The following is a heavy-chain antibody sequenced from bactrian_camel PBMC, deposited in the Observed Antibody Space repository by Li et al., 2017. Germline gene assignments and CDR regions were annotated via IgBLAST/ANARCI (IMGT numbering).Heavy chain of an antibody. J-gene: IGHJ4*01. CDR2: VDGAGIV. V-gene: IGHV3S42*01. CDR3: AADPPLAGDVRRRRGVYCAPGDNLKY. D-gene: IGHD1*01. Sequence: VQLVESGGGSVQAGGSLRLSCTASSPYPYWSTCVGWFRQAPGKEREGLETVDGAGIVRYAESVKARFTISKDNAQNTLYLQMAGLQPEDTAMYYCAADPPLAGDVRRRRGVYCAPGDNLKYWGRGTQVTVS. CDR1: PYPYWSTC.